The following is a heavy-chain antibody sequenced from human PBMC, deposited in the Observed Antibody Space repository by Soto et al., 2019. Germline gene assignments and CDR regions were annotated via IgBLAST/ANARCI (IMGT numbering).Heavy chain of an antibody. D-gene: IGHD1-1*01. J-gene: IGHJ4*02. Sequence: SETLSLTCTVSGDSISSRGYYCSWIRQFPGKGLEWIGYISYSESTDYNPSLKSRVTISADTSKNQFSLKLSSVTAADTAVYYCAGGNDNAKIGYWGQGAQVTVSS. CDR1: GDSISSRGYY. V-gene: IGHV4-31*03. CDR2: ISYSEST. CDR3: AGGNDNAKIGY.